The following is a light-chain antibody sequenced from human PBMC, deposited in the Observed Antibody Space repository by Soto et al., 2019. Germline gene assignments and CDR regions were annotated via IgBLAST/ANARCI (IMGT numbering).Light chain of an antibody. CDR3: QRYGTSLTWT. Sequence: EIVLTQSPGTLSLSPVERATLSCRASQSISSGYLAWYQQKPGQAPRLLIYGASSRATGIPDRFSGSGSETDFTLTISRLEPEDFAVYYCQRYGTSLTWTFGQGTKVDIK. CDR2: GAS. J-gene: IGKJ1*01. V-gene: IGKV3-20*01. CDR1: QSISSGY.